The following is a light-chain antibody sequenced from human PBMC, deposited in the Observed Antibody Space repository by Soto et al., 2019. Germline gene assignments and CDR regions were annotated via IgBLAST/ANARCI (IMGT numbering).Light chain of an antibody. Sequence: DIQMTQSPSTLSASVGDRVTITCRASQSISVWLAWYQQKPGKAPDLLIYKASSLETGVPSRFGGSGSGTEFPLTISSLQPDDFATYYCQQYHGYPYTFGQGTKLEIK. CDR2: KAS. V-gene: IGKV1-5*03. CDR1: QSISVW. CDR3: QQYHGYPYT. J-gene: IGKJ2*01.